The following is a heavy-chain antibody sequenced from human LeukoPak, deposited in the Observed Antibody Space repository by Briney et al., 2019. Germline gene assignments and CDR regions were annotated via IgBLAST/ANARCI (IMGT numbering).Heavy chain of an antibody. V-gene: IGHV1-46*03. Sequence: ASVTVSCEASGHTFTSNFVHWVRRAPGQGLEWMAVLNPSDGDTTYAQKFQGRITMTRDTSTGTVYMELSSLRSEDTAVYYCAGETDAFDYWGQGTLVTVSS. CDR3: AGETDAFDY. CDR2: LNPSDGDT. CDR1: GHTFTSNF. J-gene: IGHJ4*02.